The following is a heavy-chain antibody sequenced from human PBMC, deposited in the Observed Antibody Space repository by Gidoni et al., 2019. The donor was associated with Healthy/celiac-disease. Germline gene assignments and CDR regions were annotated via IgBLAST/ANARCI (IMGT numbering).Heavy chain of an antibody. V-gene: IGHV3-21*01. CDR2: ISSSSSYI. D-gene: IGHD4-17*01. CDR3: AREKTTVTTYNWFDP. Sequence: EVQLVESGGGLVKPGGSLRLSCAASGFTFSSYSMNLVRQAPGKGLEWVSSISSSSSYIYYADSVKGRFTISRDNAKNSLYLQMNSLRAEDTAVYYCAREKTTVTTYNWFDPWGQGTLVTVSS. CDR1: GFTFSSYS. J-gene: IGHJ5*02.